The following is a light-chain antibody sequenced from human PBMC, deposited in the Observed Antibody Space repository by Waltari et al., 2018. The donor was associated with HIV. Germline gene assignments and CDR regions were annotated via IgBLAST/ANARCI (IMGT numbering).Light chain of an antibody. J-gene: IGLJ3*02. V-gene: IGLV2-11*01. CDR3: CSYAGTYTYVL. CDR2: EVI. Sequence: QSALTQPRPVSGSPGQSVTIPCTGPRSEVGGSDHVSWYLQHPGKVPKLIIYEVIKRPSGVPDRFSGSKSGNTASLTISGLQTEDEADYFCCSYAGTYTYVLFGGGTKLTVL. CDR1: RSEVGGSDH.